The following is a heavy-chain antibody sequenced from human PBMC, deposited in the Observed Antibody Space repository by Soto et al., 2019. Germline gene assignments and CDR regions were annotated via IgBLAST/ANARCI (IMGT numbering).Heavy chain of an antibody. V-gene: IGHV5-10-1*03. CDR1: AHTFTNYW. Sequence: EVQLEQPGAEVKKPGESLRISCKGSAHTFTNYWITWVRQMPGKGLEWMGRIDPTASYTNYSPSFQGHVTISAEKSISTAYLQWSSLRASDTDMYYCVREGGRGYDVNYGYYSFDYWGQGTLVTVSS. CDR2: IDPTASYT. D-gene: IGHD4-17*01. J-gene: IGHJ4*02. CDR3: VREGGRGYDVNYGYYSFDY.